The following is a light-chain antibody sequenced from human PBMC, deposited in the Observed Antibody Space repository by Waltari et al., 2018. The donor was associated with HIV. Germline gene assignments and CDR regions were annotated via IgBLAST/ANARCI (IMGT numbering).Light chain of an antibody. CDR2: LGS. Sequence: DIVLTQSPLSLPVTPGAPASISCRSSQSLLHSNGYNYFNWYLQKPGQSPHLLCYLGSYRAYGVPDRFSGSGSGTDFTLKISRVEAEDVGVYYCMQGLQTPGTFGGGTKVEIK. V-gene: IGKV2-28*01. CDR1: QSLLHSNGYNY. J-gene: IGKJ4*01. CDR3: MQGLQTPGT.